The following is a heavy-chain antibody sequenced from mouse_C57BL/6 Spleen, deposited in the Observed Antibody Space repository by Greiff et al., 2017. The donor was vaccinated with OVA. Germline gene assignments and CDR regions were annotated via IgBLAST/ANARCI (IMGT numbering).Heavy chain of an antibody. D-gene: IGHD2-10*02. J-gene: IGHJ4*01. Sequence: VQLVESGPGLVQPSQTLSLTCTVSGFSLTSYGVHWVRQSPGKGLEWLGVIWCGGSTDYNAAFISSLSISKDNSTSQVFFKMNSQQADNTAIYYCGRNGYGSYAMDYWGQGTSVTVSS. CDR1: GFSLTSYG. CDR3: GRNGYGSYAMDY. V-gene: IGHV2-2*01. CDR2: IWCGGST.